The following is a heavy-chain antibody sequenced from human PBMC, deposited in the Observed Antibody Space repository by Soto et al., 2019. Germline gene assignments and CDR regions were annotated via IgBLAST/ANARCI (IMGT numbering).Heavy chain of an antibody. CDR2: IWYDGSNQ. CDR3: ARDLGAFNYGSAYFDY. CDR1: GFTFSTYV. V-gene: IGHV3-33*01. Sequence: GGSLRLSCAPSGFTFSTYVIHWVRQAPGKGLEWVAVIWYDGSNQYYADSVKGRFTISRDNSKNVLYLQMNSLRAEDTAVYYCARDLGAFNYGSAYFDYWGQGTPVTVSS. J-gene: IGHJ4*02. D-gene: IGHD3-10*01.